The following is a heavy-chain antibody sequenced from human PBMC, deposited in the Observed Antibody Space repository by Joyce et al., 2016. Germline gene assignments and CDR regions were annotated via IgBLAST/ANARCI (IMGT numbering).Heavy chain of an antibody. CDR2: SNSEGSST. D-gene: IGHD6-6*01. CDR1: GFSFSGYW. V-gene: IGHV3-74*01. CDR3: VRGISARPGGPNWFDP. J-gene: IGHJ5*02. Sequence: EVQLVESGGGLVQPGGSLRLSCAASGFSFSGYWIHWFRQAPGKVLVGVSRSNSEGSSTRFGDSVKGRFTISRDNAKNTLYLQMNSLRAEDTAVYYCVRGISARPGGPNWFDPWGQGTLVTVSS.